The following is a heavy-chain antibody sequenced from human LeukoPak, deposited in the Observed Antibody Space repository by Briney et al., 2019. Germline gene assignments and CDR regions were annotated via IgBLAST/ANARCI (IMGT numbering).Heavy chain of an antibody. D-gene: IGHD5-18*01. CDR2: IYLGDSDT. V-gene: IGHV5-51*01. CDR3: ARLVDTHYYYYMDV. J-gene: IGHJ6*03. CDR1: GYNYASYW. Sequence: GESLKISCQGSGYNYASYWIGWVRQMPGKGLEWMGIIYLGDSDTRYSPSFRGQVTISADKSISTAYLQWSSLKASDTAMYYCARLVDTHYYYYMDVWGKGTTVTVSS.